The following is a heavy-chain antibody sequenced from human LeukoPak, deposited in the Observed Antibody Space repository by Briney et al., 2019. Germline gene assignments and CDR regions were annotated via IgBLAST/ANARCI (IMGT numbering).Heavy chain of an antibody. Sequence: GGSLRLSCAVSGFRFSNYWMSWVRQAPGKGLEWVANIKKDGSEKNYVDSVKGRFTISRDDAKNSLYLQMDSLRADDTGVYYCARDLRSASAYDSFDSWGQGTLVTVSS. CDR2: IKKDGSEK. D-gene: IGHD3-16*01. J-gene: IGHJ4*02. CDR1: GFRFSNYW. V-gene: IGHV3-7*01. CDR3: ARDLRSASAYDSFDS.